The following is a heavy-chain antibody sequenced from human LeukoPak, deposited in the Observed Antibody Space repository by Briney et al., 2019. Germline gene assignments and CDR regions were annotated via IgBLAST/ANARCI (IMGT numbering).Heavy chain of an antibody. J-gene: IGHJ6*02. CDR2: IWYDGSNK. CDR1: GFTFSSYG. V-gene: IGHV3-30*02. D-gene: IGHD6-13*01. CDR3: AKGGDFYSSSWSYYYYYGMDV. Sequence: GGSLRLSCAASGFTFSSYGMHWVRQAPGKGLEWVAVIWYDGSNKYYADSVKGRFTISRDNSKNTLYLQMNSLRAEDTAVYYCAKGGDFYSSSWSYYYYYGMDVWGQGTTVTVSS.